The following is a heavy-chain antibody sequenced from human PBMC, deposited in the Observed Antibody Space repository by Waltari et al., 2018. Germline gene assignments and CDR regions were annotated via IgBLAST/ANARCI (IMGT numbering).Heavy chain of an antibody. CDR1: GYSISSGSS. V-gene: IGHV4-38-2*01. CDR2: IYHSGST. J-gene: IGHJ4*02. CDR3: ARRGDCSSTSCYET. Sequence: QVQLQESGPGLVKPSETLSLTCAVSGYSISSGSSWGWILQPPGKGLEWIGSIYHSGSTYYNPSLKSRVTISVDTSKNQFSLKLSSVTAADTAVYYCARRGDCSSTSCYETWGQGTLVTVSS. D-gene: IGHD2-2*01.